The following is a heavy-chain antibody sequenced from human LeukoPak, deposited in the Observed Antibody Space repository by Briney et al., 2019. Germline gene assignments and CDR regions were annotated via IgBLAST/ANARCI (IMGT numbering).Heavy chain of an antibody. Sequence: GGSLRLSCAASGFTFRAFAMTWVRQAPGKAPEWVSSITGGANSVFYADSVKGRFTFSRDNSKNTLYLQMNSLRAEDTAVYYCAKGAAAGKVDWFDPWGQGTLVTVSS. V-gene: IGHV3-23*01. CDR2: ITGGANSV. CDR1: GFTFRAFA. CDR3: AKGAAAGKVDWFDP. J-gene: IGHJ5*02. D-gene: IGHD6-13*01.